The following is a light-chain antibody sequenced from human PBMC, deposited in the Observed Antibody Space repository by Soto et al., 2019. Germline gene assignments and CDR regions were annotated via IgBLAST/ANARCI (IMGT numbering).Light chain of an antibody. V-gene: IGLV1-40*01. J-gene: IGLJ2*01. Sequence: QAVVMQPPSVSGAPGLSVTISCAGGRSNLGAGYDVHWYQHLPGSAPRLLVFATTHRPSGVSARFSGSISGTTASLAINGLQADDEADYYCQSYDSSLSGHVVFGGGTKLTVL. CDR1: RSNLGAGYD. CDR3: QSYDSSLSGHVV. CDR2: ATT.